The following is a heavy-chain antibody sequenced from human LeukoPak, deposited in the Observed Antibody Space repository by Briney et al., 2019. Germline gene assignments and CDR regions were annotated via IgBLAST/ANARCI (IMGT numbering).Heavy chain of an antibody. D-gene: IGHD3-10*01. V-gene: IGHV4-39*07. CDR3: ARDRGDHFDY. J-gene: IGHJ4*02. Sequence: SETLSLTCTVSGGSISSYYWGWIRQPPGKGLEWIGSIYYSGSTYYNPSLKSRVTISVDTSKNQFSLKLSSVTAADTAVYYCARDRGDHFDYWGQGTLVTVSS. CDR1: GGSISSYY. CDR2: IYYSGST.